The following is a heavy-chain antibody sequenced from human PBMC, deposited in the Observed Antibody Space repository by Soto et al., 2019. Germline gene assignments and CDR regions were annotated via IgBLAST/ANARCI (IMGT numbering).Heavy chain of an antibody. CDR2: ISYDGRDK. Sequence: GGSLRLSCAASGFTFSSYAMHWVRQAPGTGLEWVAVISYDGRDKYYPDSVKGRFTISRDNSKNTLYLQMNGLRAEDTAVYYCARSAGGSYPQYDYWGQRTLVTLSP. J-gene: IGHJ4*02. CDR1: GFTFSSYA. D-gene: IGHD1-26*01. CDR3: ARSAGGSYPQYDY. V-gene: IGHV3-30*04.